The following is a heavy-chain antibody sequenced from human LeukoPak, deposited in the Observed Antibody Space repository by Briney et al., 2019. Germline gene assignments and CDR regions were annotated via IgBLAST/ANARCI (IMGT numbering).Heavy chain of an antibody. CDR1: GFTFSSYS. V-gene: IGHV3-48*01. CDR3: ARDWGYYDSSGYLDY. Sequence: PGGSLRLSCAASGFTFSSYSMNWVRQAPGKGLEWVSYISSSSSTIYYADSVKGRFTISRDNAKNSLYLQMNSLGAEDTAVYYCARDWGYYDSSGYLDYWGQGTLVTVSS. D-gene: IGHD3-22*01. CDR2: ISSSSSTI. J-gene: IGHJ4*02.